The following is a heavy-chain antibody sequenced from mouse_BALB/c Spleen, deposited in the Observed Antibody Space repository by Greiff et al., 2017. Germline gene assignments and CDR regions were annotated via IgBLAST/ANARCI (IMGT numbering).Heavy chain of an antibody. V-gene: IGHV1-4*01. D-gene: IGHD1-1*01. CDR1: GYTFTSYT. CDR2: INPSSGYT. J-gene: IGHJ4*01. CDR3: ARWGYGRGYAMDY. Sequence: QVQLQQSGAELARPGASVKMSCKASGYTFTSYTMHWVKQRPGQGLEWIGYINPSSGYTNYNQKFKDKATLTAYKSSSTAYMQLSSLTSEDSAVYYCARWGYGRGYAMDYWGQGTSVTVSS.